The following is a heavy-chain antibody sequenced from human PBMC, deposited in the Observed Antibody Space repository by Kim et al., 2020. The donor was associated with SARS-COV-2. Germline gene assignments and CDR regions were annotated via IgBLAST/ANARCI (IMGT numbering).Heavy chain of an antibody. CDR3: ARCGPVTSGERDS. J-gene: IGHJ5*01. CDR2: VNSAGSST. CDR1: GYTFGSYW. D-gene: IGHD2-15*01. Sequence: GGSLRLSCAASGYTFGSYWMTWVRQAPGKGLEWVSAVNSAGSSTSYADSVKGRFTISRDNAKNTVYLQMDSLRAEDTAVYYCARCGPVTSGERDS. V-gene: IGHV3-74*01.